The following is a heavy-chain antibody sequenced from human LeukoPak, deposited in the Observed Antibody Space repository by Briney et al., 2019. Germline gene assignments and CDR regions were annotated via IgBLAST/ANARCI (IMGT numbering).Heavy chain of an antibody. CDR2: ISAHNGNT. CDR1: GYIFTSYG. CDR3: ARAQTTLLLDY. D-gene: IGHD4-11*01. Sequence: ASVTVSCKASGYIFTSYGILWVRQAPGQGLPWMGWISAHNGNTNYAQKLQGRVTMTTDTSTSTVYMELRSLRSDDTAVYYCARAQTTLLLDYWGQGTLVTVSS. J-gene: IGHJ4*02. V-gene: IGHV1-18*01.